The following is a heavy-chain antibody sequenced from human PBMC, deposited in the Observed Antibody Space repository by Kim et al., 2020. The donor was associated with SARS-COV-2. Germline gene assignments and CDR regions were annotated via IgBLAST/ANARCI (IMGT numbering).Heavy chain of an antibody. CDR3: ARDSPYLGYCSGGSCPFDALVMDV. CDR1: GYTFTSYG. CDR2: ISAYNGNT. Sequence: ASVKVSCKASGYTFTSYGISWVRQAPGQGLEWMGWISAYNGNTNYAQKLQGRVTMTTDTSTSTAYMELRSLRSDDTAVYYCARDSPYLGYCSGGSCPFDALVMDVWGQGTTVTVSS. D-gene: IGHD2-15*01. V-gene: IGHV1-18*01. J-gene: IGHJ6*02.